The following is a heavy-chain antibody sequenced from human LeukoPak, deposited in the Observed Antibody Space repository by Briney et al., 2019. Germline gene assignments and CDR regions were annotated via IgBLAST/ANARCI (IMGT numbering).Heavy chain of an antibody. V-gene: IGHV3-23*01. D-gene: IGHD6-6*01. CDR2: ISGSGGST. CDR1: GFTFSSYA. Sequence: SGGSLRLSCAASGFTFSSYAMSWGRQAPGKGLEWVSAISGSGGSTYYADSVKGRFTISRDNSKNTVYMQMNSLRAEDTAVYYCARALSTAARTTQFDYWGQGTLVTVSS. J-gene: IGHJ4*02. CDR3: ARALSTAARTTQFDY.